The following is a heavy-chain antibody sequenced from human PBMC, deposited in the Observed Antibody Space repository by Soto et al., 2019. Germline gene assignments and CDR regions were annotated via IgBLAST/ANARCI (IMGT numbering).Heavy chain of an antibody. CDR2: IIPIFGTA. CDR3: ARVSEAPYGMDV. J-gene: IGHJ6*02. Sequence: QVQLVQSGAEVKKPGSSVKVSCKASGGTFSSYAISWVRQAPGQGLEWMGGIIPIFGTANDAQKFQGRVTITADASTSTAYMELSRLRSADTAVYYCARVSEAPYGMDVWGQGTTVTVAS. V-gene: IGHV1-69*12. CDR1: GGTFSSYA. D-gene: IGHD3-10*01.